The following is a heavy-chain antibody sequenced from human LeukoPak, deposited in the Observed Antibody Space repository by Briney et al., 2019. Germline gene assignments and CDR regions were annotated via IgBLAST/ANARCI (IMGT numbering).Heavy chain of an antibody. CDR1: GFTFSSYA. CDR2: ISGSGGST. Sequence: GGSLRLSCAASGFTFSSYAMSGVRQAPGKGLEGVSAISGSGGSTYYADSVKGRFTISRDNSKNTLYLQMNSLRAEDTAVYYCAKGYCSSTSCYDYYYMDVWGKGTTVTVSS. CDR3: AKGYCSSTSCYDYYYMDV. V-gene: IGHV3-23*01. D-gene: IGHD2-2*01. J-gene: IGHJ6*03.